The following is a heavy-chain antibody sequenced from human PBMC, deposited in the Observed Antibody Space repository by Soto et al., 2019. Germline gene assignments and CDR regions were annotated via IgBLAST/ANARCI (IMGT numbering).Heavy chain of an antibody. V-gene: IGHV1-18*01. J-gene: IGHJ1*01. CDR1: GYTFTSYG. CDR3: ARDHRGEGRGLKYFQH. Sequence: QVQLVQSGAEVKKPGASVKVSCKASGYTFTSYGISWVRQAPGQGLEWVGWISAYNGNTNYAQRLQGRVTMTTDTSTSTAYMELRSLRSDDTAVYYCARDHRGEGRGLKYFQHWGQGTLVTVSS. D-gene: IGHD3-10*01. CDR2: ISAYNGNT.